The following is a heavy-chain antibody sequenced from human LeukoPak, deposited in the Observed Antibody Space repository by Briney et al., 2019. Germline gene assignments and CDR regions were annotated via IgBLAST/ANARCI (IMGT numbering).Heavy chain of an antibody. CDR3: AKVNYYDSSGYYPPLSPFDY. CDR2: ISGSGGST. J-gene: IGHJ4*02. D-gene: IGHD3-22*01. CDR1: GFTFSSYA. Sequence: PGGSLRLSCAASGFTFSSYAMSWVRQAPGKGLEWVSSISGSGGSTYYADSVKGRFTISRDNSKNTLYLQMNSLRAEDTAVYYCAKVNYYDSSGYYPPLSPFDYWGQGTLVTVSS. V-gene: IGHV3-23*01.